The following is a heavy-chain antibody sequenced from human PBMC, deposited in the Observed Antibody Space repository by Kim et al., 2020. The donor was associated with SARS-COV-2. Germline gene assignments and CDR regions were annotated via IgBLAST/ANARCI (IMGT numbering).Heavy chain of an antibody. CDR3: TTTYYYDSSGYYPYYYYGMDV. CDR1: GLTFSNAW. Sequence: GGSLRLSCAASGLTFSNAWMSWVRQAPGKGLEWVGRIKSKTDGGTTDYAAPVKGRFTISRDDSKNTLYLQMNSLKTEDTAVYYCTTTYYYDSSGYYPYYYYGMDVWGQGTTVTVSS. CDR2: IKSKTDGGTT. J-gene: IGHJ6*02. D-gene: IGHD3-22*01. V-gene: IGHV3-15*01.